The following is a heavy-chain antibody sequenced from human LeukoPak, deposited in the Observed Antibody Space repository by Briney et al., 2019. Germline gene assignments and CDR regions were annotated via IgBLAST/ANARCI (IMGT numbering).Heavy chain of an antibody. Sequence: SETLSLTCAVYGGSFSGYYWSWIRQPPGKGLEWIGEINHSGSTNYNPSLKSRVTISVDTSKNQFSLKLSSVTAADTAVYYCARAPLFSTIPLPRRLSWFDPWGQGTLVTVSS. CDR3: ARAPLFSTIPLPRRLSWFDP. CDR1: GGSFSGYY. D-gene: IGHD2/OR15-2a*01. V-gene: IGHV4-34*01. CDR2: INHSGST. J-gene: IGHJ5*02.